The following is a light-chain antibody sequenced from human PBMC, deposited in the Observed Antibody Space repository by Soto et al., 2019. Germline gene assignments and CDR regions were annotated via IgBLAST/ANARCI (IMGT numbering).Light chain of an antibody. J-gene: IGKJ4*01. Sequence: DIQMTQTPSTLSASVGDRVTITCRASQSFSTWLAWYQQKPGKAPKLLIFDASSLERGVPSRFSGSGSGTDFTFTISSLQPEDIATYYCQQYDNLPLTFGGGTEVEIK. CDR1: QSFSTW. CDR2: DAS. V-gene: IGKV1-5*01. CDR3: QQYDNLPLT.